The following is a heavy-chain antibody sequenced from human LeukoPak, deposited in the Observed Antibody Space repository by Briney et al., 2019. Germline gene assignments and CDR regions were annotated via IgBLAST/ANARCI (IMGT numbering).Heavy chain of an antibody. V-gene: IGHV3-53*01. CDR1: GFTLSSNY. Sequence: GGSLRLSCAASGFTLSSNYMSWVRQAPGKGLEGVSVMYSGGSRYYADSVTGRFTISRDNSKNTLYLQMNSLRAEDTAVYYCARATAFATVTYYFDYWGQGTLVTVSS. D-gene: IGHD4-17*01. CDR3: ARATAFATVTYYFDY. J-gene: IGHJ4*02. CDR2: MYSGGSR.